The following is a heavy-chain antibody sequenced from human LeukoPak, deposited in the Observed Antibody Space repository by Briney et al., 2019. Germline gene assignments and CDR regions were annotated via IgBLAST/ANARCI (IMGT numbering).Heavy chain of an antibody. D-gene: IGHD6-19*01. CDR2: INPNSGGT. Sequence: GASVKVSCKASGYTFTGYYMHWVRQAPGQGLEWMGWINPNSGGTNYAQKFQGRVTMTRDTSISTAYMELSRLRSDDTAVYYCARGGGNVAGTEGPPYYYYGMDVWGQGTTVTVSS. V-gene: IGHV1-2*02. CDR1: GYTFTGYY. J-gene: IGHJ6*02. CDR3: ARGGGNVAGTEGPPYYYYGMDV.